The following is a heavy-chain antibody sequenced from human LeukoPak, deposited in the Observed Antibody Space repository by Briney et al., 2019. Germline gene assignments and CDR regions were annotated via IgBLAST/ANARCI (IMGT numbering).Heavy chain of an antibody. CDR3: ARSRRGYSGYDPDY. CDR1: GGSISSYY. D-gene: IGHD5-12*01. J-gene: IGHJ4*02. V-gene: IGHV4-4*07. CDR2: IYTSGST. Sequence: PSETLSLNCTVSGGSISSYYWSWIRQPAGRGLEWIGRIYTSGSTNYNPSLKSRVTMSVDTSKNQFSLKLSSVTAADTAVYYCARSRRGYSGYDPDYWGQGTLVTVSS.